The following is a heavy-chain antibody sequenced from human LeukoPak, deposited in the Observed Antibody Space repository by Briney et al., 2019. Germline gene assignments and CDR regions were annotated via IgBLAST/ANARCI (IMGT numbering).Heavy chain of an antibody. CDR3: TKDRYCSGGSCYNFDY. Sequence: GRSLRLSCAAPGFTFDDYAMHWVRQAPGKGLEWVSGISWNSGSIGYADSVKGRFTISRDNAKNFLYLQMNSLRAEDTALYYCTKDRYCSGGSCYNFDYWGQGTLVTVSS. CDR1: GFTFDDYA. D-gene: IGHD2-15*01. V-gene: IGHV3-9*01. J-gene: IGHJ4*02. CDR2: ISWNSGSI.